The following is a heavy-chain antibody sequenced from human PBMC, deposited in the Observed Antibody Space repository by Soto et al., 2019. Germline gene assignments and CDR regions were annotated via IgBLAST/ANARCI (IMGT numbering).Heavy chain of an antibody. J-gene: IGHJ3*02. CDR2: ISFDGSDK. V-gene: IGHV3-30-3*01. CDR1: GFSFNDYA. CDR3: TKALYCSSTSCYSGGDTFHI. Sequence: GGSLRLSCAASGFSFNDYAMHWVRQAPGKGLEWVAVISFDGSDKNYADPVQGRFTISRDNSKNTLSLQMNSLRAEDTAVYFCTKALYCSSTSCYSGGDTFHIWGQGTMVTVSS. D-gene: IGHD2-2*01.